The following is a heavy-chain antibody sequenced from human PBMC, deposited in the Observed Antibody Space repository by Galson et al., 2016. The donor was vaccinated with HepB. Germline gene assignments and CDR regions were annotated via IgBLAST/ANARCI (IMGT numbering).Heavy chain of an antibody. D-gene: IGHD1-26*01. CDR3: ASYSGTRGLDY. CDR1: DGSISGGGYY. V-gene: IGHV4-31*03. Sequence: TLSLTCTVSDGSISGGGYYWSWIRQHPEKGLEFIGYIYYVGNTHYSPSFRSRVIISVDTSKNQFSLKLSSVTAADTAVYYCASYSGTRGLDYWGQGTLVTVSS. CDR2: IYYVGNT. J-gene: IGHJ4*02.